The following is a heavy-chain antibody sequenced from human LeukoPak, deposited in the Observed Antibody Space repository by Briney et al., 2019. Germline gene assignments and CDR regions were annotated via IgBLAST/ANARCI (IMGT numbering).Heavy chain of an antibody. V-gene: IGHV3-33*01. CDR1: GFTFSSYG. J-gene: IGHJ4*02. CDR2: IWYDGSNK. Sequence: PGGSLRLSCAASGFTFSSYGMHWVRQAPGKGLEWVAVIWYDGSNKYYADSVKGRFTISRDNSKNTLYLQMNSLRAEDTAVYYCARSGSGSYYNPYDYWGQGTLVTVSS. CDR3: ARSGSGSYYNPYDY. D-gene: IGHD3-10*01.